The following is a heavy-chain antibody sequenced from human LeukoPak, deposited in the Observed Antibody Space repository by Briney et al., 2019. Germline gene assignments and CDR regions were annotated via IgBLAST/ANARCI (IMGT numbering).Heavy chain of an antibody. CDR1: GFTFSSYW. Sequence: GGSLRLFCAASGFTFSSYWMSWVRQAPGKGLEWVANIKQDGSEKYYVDSVKGRFTISRDNAKKSLYLQMNSLRAEDTAVYYCAREPYSGSYFGYYYYMDVWGKGTTVTVSS. J-gene: IGHJ6*03. V-gene: IGHV3-7*01. D-gene: IGHD1-26*01. CDR3: AREPYSGSYFGYYYYMDV. CDR2: IKQDGSEK.